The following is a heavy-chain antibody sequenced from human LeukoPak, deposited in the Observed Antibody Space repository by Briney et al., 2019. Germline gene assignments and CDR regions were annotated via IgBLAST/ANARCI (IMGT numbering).Heavy chain of an antibody. V-gene: IGHV1-2*02. Sequence: ASVKVSFKASGYTFTAYYIHWLRQPPGQGPEWMGWIKPVSGSSHYAQKFQGRVTRARDTSRNSAYMDLSRLKSDDTALYYCARARVPIAVAGPYYFYYWGQGALVTVSS. CDR1: GYTFTAYY. J-gene: IGHJ4*02. D-gene: IGHD6-19*01. CDR3: ARARVPIAVAGPYYFYY. CDR2: IKPVSGSS.